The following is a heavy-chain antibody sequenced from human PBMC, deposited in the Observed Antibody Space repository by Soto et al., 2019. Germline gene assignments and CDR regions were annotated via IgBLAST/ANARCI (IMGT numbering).Heavy chain of an antibody. Sequence: ASVKVSCKASGYTFISYDINWVRQATGQGPEWMGWMNPNSGNTGYAQKFQGRVTMSRNTSISTAYMELSGLTSDDTAVYYCARAVPAAKLNMDVWGKGTTVTVSS. V-gene: IGHV1-8*01. J-gene: IGHJ6*03. D-gene: IGHD2-2*01. CDR1: GYTFISYD. CDR3: ARAVPAAKLNMDV. CDR2: MNPNSGNT.